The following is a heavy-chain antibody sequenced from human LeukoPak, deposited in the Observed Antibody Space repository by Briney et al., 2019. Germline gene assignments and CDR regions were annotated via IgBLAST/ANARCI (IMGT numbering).Heavy chain of an antibody. CDR2: FDPEDGET. CDR1: GYTLTELS. J-gene: IGHJ4*02. V-gene: IGHV1-24*01. Sequence: AASVKVSCKVSGYTLTELSMHWVRQAPGKGLEWMGGFDPEDGETIFAQKFQGRVTMTRDTSTSTVYMELSSLRSEDTAVYYCASADYYDSSGYYFWGQGTLVTVSS. D-gene: IGHD3-22*01. CDR3: ASADYYDSSGYYF.